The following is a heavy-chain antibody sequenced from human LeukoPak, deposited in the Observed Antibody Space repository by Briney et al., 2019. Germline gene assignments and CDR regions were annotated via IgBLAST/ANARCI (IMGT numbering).Heavy chain of an antibody. CDR2: IHPRRGDT. J-gene: IGHJ4*02. Sequence: ASVKVSCKTSGYSFTAFYIHWVRQAPGQGLEWMGWIHPRRGDTNYAQKFQGRVAMTRDTSISTAYLDLSSLRSDDTAVYYCARDGDYGTGSYYRGCIDSWGQGTPVTVSP. CDR3: ARDGDYGTGSYYRGCIDS. D-gene: IGHD3-10*01. CDR1: GYSFTAFY. V-gene: IGHV1-2*02.